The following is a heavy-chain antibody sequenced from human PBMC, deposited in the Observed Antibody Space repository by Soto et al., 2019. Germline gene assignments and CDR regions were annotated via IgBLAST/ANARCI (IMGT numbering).Heavy chain of an antibody. CDR1: GGTFSCYA. CDR2: IIPIFGTA. J-gene: IGHJ6*02. V-gene: IGHV1-69*12. CDR3: ARPHMSSSPKAGMDV. D-gene: IGHD6-6*01. Sequence: QVQLVQSGAEVKKPGSSVKVSCKASGGTFSCYAISWVRQAPGQVLEWMGGIIPIFGTANYAQKFQGRGTITADDSTSTAYMELSSLRSEDTAVYYCARPHMSSSPKAGMDVWGQGTTVTVSS.